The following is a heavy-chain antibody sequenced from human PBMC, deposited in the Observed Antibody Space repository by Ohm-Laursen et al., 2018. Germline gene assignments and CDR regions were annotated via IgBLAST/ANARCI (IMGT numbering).Heavy chain of an antibody. CDR2: ITGDGTGA. V-gene: IGHV3-74*01. Sequence: GSLSLSCSASGFTFTSFWMHWVRRAPGKGLVWVSRITGDGTGANYADSVKGRFTISRDNAKKMVYLQMNSLRVEDTAVYFCARLRSDTVTTIGLDYWGQGTLVTASS. CDR3: ARLRSDTVTTIGLDY. J-gene: IGHJ4*02. CDR1: GFTFTSFW. D-gene: IGHD5-24*01.